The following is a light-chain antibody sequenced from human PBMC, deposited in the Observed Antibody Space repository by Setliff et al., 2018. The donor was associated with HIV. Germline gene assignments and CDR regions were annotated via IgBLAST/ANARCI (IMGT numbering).Light chain of an antibody. J-gene: IGLJ1*01. CDR1: SSDVGGYNF. V-gene: IGLV2-11*01. CDR3: CSYAGSHTXX. Sequence: TQPRSVSGSPGQSVTISCTGTSSDVGGYNFVSWYQQRPGKAPKLMIYXVTKRPSGVPDRFSGSKSGHPASLTISGLQAQDEADYYCCSYAGSHTXXFGTGTKV. CDR2: XVT.